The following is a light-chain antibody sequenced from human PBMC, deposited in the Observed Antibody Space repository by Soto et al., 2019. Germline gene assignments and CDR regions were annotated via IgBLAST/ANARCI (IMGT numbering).Light chain of an antibody. V-gene: IGLV2-14*01. J-gene: IGLJ2*01. CDR3: SSYTRRSTVV. Sequence: QSALTQPASVSGSPGQSITISCTRTSSDVGGYNYVSWYQQHPGKAPKLMIYDVSNRPSGVSNRFSGSKSGNTASLTISGLQAEDEADYYCSSYTRRSTVVFGGGNKLTVL. CDR1: SSDVGGYNY. CDR2: DVS.